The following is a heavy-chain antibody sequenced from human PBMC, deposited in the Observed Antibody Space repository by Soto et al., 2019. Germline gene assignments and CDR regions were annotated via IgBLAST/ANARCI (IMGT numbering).Heavy chain of an antibody. CDR1: GGSISSDGYY. J-gene: IGHJ4*02. CDR2: ILYSGST. Sequence: QVQLQESGPGLVKPSQTLSLTCTVSGGSISSDGYYWSWIRQHPGKGLEWIGYILYSGSTYYTPSLKSRGAISVDTSNTQFSLKLSSVTAADTGVYYCARAPGDYFDCWGQGTLVTVSS. V-gene: IGHV4-31*03. CDR3: ARAPGDYFDC.